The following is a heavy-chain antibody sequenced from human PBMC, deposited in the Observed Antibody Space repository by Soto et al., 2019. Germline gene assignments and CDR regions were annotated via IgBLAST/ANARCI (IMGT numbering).Heavy chain of an antibody. CDR3: ARGPLVVLNYFES. J-gene: IGHJ4*02. V-gene: IGHV1-69*02. Sequence: QVQLVQSGTEVKKPGSSVKVSCKASGGTFRNYPINWVRQAPGQGLEWMGSIFPLTDIPDYAQNFQARLTITADKXTSTAYMEWSSLTSDDTAMYFCARGPLVVLNYFESWGQGTLVTVSP. CDR2: IFPLTDIP. CDR1: GGTFRNYP.